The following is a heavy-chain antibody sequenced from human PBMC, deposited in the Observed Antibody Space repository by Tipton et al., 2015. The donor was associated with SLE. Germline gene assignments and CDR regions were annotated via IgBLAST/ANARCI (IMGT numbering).Heavy chain of an antibody. CDR3: AREDSSSWFYTRFDP. V-gene: IGHV4-39*07. CDR2: IYYSGST. Sequence: TLSLTCTVSGGSISSSSYYWGWIRQPPGKGLEWIGSIYYSGSTYYNPSLKSRVTMSIDTSKNQFSLKLSSVTAADTAVYYCAREDSSSWFYTRFDPWGQGTLVTVSS. D-gene: IGHD2-2*02. J-gene: IGHJ5*02. CDR1: GGSISSSSYY.